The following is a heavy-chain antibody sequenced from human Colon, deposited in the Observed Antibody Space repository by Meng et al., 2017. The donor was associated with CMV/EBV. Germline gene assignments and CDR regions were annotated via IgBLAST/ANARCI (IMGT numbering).Heavy chain of an antibody. J-gene: IGHJ3*02. V-gene: IGHV3-74*01. D-gene: IGHD2-2*03. CDR3: VRDGWGADVFDI. CDR1: GFTFSSRW. Sequence: GESLKISCAASGFTFSSRWMHWVRQVPGKGLVWVSRSNSDGSRTTYADSVKGRFTISRDNAKNTLYLQMNSRRADDTAVYYCVRDGWGADVFDIWGQGTMVTVSS. CDR2: SNSDGSRT.